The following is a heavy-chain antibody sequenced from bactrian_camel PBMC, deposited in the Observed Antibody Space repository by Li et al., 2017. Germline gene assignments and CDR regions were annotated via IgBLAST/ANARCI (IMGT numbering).Heavy chain of an antibody. CDR2: REWTGHTT. CDR1: GFPLSDSW. J-gene: IGHJ7*01. Sequence: QLVESGGGLVQPGGSLRLSCVASGFPLSDSWMHWFRQAPGKGLEWVSVREWTGHTTADADSVKGQFTAFRDKATNTVYLQMNNLKPQDTAVYYCVTVRYYGMNFWGKGTQVTVS. V-gene: IGHV3S25*01.